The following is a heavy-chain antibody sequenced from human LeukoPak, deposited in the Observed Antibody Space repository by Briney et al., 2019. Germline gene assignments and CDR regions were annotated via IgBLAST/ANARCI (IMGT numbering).Heavy chain of an antibody. CDR2: IYYSGST. CDR1: GGSISSSDYS. D-gene: IGHD7-27*01. V-gene: IGHV4-39*01. J-gene: IGHJ4*02. CDR3: ARQRGWGFGSYFDY. Sequence: SETLSLTCTVSGGSISSSDYSWGWIRQPPGKGLEWIGYIYYSGSTYYNPSLKSRVTISVDTSKNQFSVKMYSVTAADTAVFYCARQRGWGFGSYFDYWGRGTLVTVSS.